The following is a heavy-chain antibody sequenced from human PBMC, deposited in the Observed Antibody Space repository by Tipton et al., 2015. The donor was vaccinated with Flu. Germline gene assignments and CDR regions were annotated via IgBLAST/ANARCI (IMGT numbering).Heavy chain of an antibody. CDR3: AKDGPLYGDPTDS. CDR1: GFTFRNYE. D-gene: IGHD4-17*01. J-gene: IGHJ4*02. V-gene: IGHV3-48*03. CDR2: ISSSGSTM. Sequence: SLRLSCTASGFTFRNYEMNWVRQAPGKGLEWVSYISSSGSTMFYGDSVRGRVSISRDNSKESHHLQVSSLRGEDTAVYYCAKDGPLYGDPTDSWGQGTLVTVSS.